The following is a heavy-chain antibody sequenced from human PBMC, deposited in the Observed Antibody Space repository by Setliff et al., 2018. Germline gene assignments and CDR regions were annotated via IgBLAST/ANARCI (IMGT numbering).Heavy chain of an antibody. V-gene: IGHV5-51*01. D-gene: IGHD2-21*01. Sequence: PGESLKISCKGSGYSFSNFWIGWVRQMPGKGLEWMGTIYPGNADTRYSPSFQGQVTISTDTPINTAFLQWNNLKASDTAVYYCARRGERFFNWFDPWGQGTLVTVSS. CDR1: GYSFSNFW. CDR3: ARRGERFFNWFDP. J-gene: IGHJ5*02. CDR2: IYPGNADT.